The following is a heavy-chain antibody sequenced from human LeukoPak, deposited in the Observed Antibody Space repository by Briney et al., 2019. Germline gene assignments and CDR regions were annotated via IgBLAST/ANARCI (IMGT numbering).Heavy chain of an antibody. CDR1: GGSISSSIYY. CDR3: ARRPTVYYGSGRIF. Sequence: PSETLSLTCIVSGGSISSSIYYWGWIRQPPGKGLEWIGSIYYSGSTYYNPSLKSRVTISVDTSKNQFSLKLSSVTTADTAVYYCARRPTVYYGSGRIFWGQGTMVTVSS. D-gene: IGHD3-10*01. CDR2: IYYSGST. J-gene: IGHJ3*01. V-gene: IGHV4-39*01.